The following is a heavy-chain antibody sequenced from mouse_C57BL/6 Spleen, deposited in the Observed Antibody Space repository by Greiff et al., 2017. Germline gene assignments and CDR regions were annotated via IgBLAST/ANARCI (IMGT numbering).Heavy chain of an antibody. J-gene: IGHJ1*03. CDR3: ARDAGTGTGYFDV. Sequence: EVKLMESGPGLVKPSQSLSLTCSVTGYSITSGYYWNWIRQFPGNKLEWMGYISYDGSNNYNPSLKNRISITRDTSKNQFFLKLNSVTTEDTATYYCARDAGTGTGYFDVWGTGTTVTVSS. V-gene: IGHV3-6*01. CDR1: GYSITSGYY. CDR2: ISYDGSN. D-gene: IGHD4-1*01.